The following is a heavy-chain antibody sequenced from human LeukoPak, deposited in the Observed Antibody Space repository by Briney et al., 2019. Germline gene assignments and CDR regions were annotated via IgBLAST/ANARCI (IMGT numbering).Heavy chain of an antibody. J-gene: IGHJ4*02. V-gene: IGHV4-31*03. Sequence: SETLSLTCTVSGGSISSGGYYWSWIRQHPGKGLEWIGYIYYSGSTYYNPSLKSRVTISVDTSKNQFSLKLGSVTAADTAVYYCASSHDYYYDSSGYYYSWGQGTLVTVSS. D-gene: IGHD3-22*01. CDR2: IYYSGST. CDR3: ASSHDYYYDSSGYYYS. CDR1: GGSISSGGYY.